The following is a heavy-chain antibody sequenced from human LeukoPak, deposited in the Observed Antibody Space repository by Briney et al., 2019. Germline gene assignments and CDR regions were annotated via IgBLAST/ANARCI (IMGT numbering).Heavy chain of an antibody. CDR1: GFTLNNYG. CDR3: ERDWGASGWYNWSDP. D-gene: IGHD6-19*01. V-gene: IGHV3-30*19. CDR2: IAHDGVSK. J-gene: IGHJ5*02. Sequence: GGSLRLSCATSGFTLNNYGMHWVRQAPGKGLEWVAIIAHDGVSKYYTDSVKGRFTISRDNSRNTLYLQMDSLRPEDTAVYYCERDWGASGWYNWSDPWGQGTLVTVSS.